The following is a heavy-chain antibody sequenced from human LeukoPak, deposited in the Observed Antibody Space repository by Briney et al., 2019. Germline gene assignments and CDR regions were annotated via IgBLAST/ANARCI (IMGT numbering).Heavy chain of an antibody. V-gene: IGHV4-59*01. CDR2: IYYSGST. CDR1: GGSISSYY. D-gene: IGHD2-21*01. Sequence: PSETLSLTCTVSGGSISSYYWSWIRQPPGKGLEWIGYIYYSGSTNYNPSLKSRVTISVDTSKNQFSLKLSSVTAADTAVYYCARGIVVGAIRRYYYMDVWGKGTTVTVSS. CDR3: ARGIVVGAIRRYYYMDV. J-gene: IGHJ6*03.